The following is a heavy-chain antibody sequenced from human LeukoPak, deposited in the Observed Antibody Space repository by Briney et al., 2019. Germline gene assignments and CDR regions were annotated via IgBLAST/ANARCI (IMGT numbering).Heavy chain of an antibody. J-gene: IGHJ4*02. CDR3: PRDQMNN. CDR1: EFTVSRNY. V-gene: IGHV3-53*01. D-gene: IGHD1/OR15-1a*01. CDR2: IFSNGDT. Sequence: PGGSLRLSCTASEFTVSRNYMRWVRQAPGKGLEWVSLIFSNGDTHYADSVKGRFTISRDTSKNTVSLQMNSLRVEDTAMYYCPRDQMNNWGQGTLVTVSS.